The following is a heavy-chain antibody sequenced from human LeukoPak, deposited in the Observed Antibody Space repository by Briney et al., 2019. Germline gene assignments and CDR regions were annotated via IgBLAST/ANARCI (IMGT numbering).Heavy chain of an antibody. D-gene: IGHD2-2*02. Sequence: GGSLRLSCAASGFAFSSYWMSWVRQAPGKGLEWVANIKQDGSEKYYVDSVKGRFTISRDNAKNSLYLQMNSLRAEDTAVYYCAREQYQLLYGRVYWVQGTLVTVSS. CDR1: GFAFSSYW. CDR3: AREQYQLLYGRVY. V-gene: IGHV3-7*01. CDR2: IKQDGSEK. J-gene: IGHJ4*02.